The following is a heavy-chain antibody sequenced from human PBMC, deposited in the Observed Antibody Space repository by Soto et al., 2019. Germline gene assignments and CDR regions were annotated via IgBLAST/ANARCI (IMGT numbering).Heavy chain of an antibody. Sequence: GGSLRLSCAASGFTVSSNYMSWVRRAPGKGLEWVSVIYSGGSTYYADSVKGRFTISRDNSKNTLYLQMNSLRAEDTAVYYCARDHGYSSGWYDYWGQGTLVTVSS. CDR2: IYSGGST. D-gene: IGHD6-19*01. V-gene: IGHV3-53*01. CDR3: ARDHGYSSGWYDY. CDR1: GFTVSSNY. J-gene: IGHJ4*02.